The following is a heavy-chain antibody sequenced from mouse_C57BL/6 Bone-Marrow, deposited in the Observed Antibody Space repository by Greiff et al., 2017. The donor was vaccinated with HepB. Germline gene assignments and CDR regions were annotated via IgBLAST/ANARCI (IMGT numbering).Heavy chain of an antibody. CDR3: ARDRGRACYWYFDV. CDR1: GFTFSSYA. V-gene: IGHV5-4*01. D-gene: IGHD1-1*01. J-gene: IGHJ1*03. CDR2: ISDGGSYT. Sequence: EVQVVESGGGLVKPGGSLKLSCAASGFTFSSYAMSWVRQTPEKRLEWVATISDGGSYTYYPDNVKGRFTISRDNAKNNLYLQMSHLKAEDTAMYYCARDRGRACYWYFDVGGTGTTVTVSS.